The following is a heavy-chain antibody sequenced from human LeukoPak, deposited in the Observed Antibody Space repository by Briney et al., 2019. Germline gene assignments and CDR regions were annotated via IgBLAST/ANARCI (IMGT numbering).Heavy chain of an antibody. CDR1: GFTSSGYW. CDR2: INSDGSST. J-gene: IGHJ6*04. CDR3: VRGQLERPFDFYYGMDV. V-gene: IGHV3-74*01. Sequence: GGSLRLSCVDSGFTSSGYWMHWARQAPGKGLVWVSRINSDGSSTTYAASVKGRFTISRDNAKNTLSLQMNSLRAEDTAVYYCVRGQLERPFDFYYGMDVWGKGTTVTASS. D-gene: IGHD1-1*01.